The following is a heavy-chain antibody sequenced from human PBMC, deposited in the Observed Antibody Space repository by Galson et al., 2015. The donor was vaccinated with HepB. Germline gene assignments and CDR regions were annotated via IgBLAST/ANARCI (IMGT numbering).Heavy chain of an antibody. CDR1: GFTFSSYW. V-gene: IGHV3-23*01. CDR3: AKDYFGMAV. J-gene: IGHJ6*02. Sequence: SLRLSCAASGFTFSSYWMTWVRQTPGKGLEWVSAISGSGGSPYYADSVKGRFTISRDNSNDTLYLLMNSLRAEDTAIYYCAKDYFGMAVWGQGTTVTVSS. D-gene: IGHD2-21*01. CDR2: ISGSGGSP.